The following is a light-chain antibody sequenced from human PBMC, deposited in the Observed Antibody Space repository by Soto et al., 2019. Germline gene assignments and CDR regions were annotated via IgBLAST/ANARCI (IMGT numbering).Light chain of an antibody. Sequence: EIVLTQSPATLSVSRGERATLXXRASQSVSRDLAWYQQKPGQAPRLVXYGASTRAPSIPARFSGSGSGTDFTLTISSLQSEDFAVYYCQQYDKWPTWTFGQGTKVDIK. CDR3: QQYDKWPTWT. J-gene: IGKJ1*01. CDR2: GAS. CDR1: QSVSRD. V-gene: IGKV3-15*01.